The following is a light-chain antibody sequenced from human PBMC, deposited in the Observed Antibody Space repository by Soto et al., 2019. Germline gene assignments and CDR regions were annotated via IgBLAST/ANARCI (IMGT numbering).Light chain of an antibody. J-gene: IGKJ2*01. CDR3: QQSYSTPYT. V-gene: IGKV1-39*01. Sequence: GSLGDRVTITCRASQTISSFLYWYQQRPGKAPKLLIYATSNLHSGVPSRFSGAGSGTDFTLTINSLQPEDFATYYCQQSYSTPYTFGQGTKL. CDR2: ATS. CDR1: QTISSF.